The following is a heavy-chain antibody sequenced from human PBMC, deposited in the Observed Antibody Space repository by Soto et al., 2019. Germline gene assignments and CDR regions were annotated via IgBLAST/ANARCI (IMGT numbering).Heavy chain of an antibody. V-gene: IGHV5-51*01. D-gene: IGHD3-9*01. CDR3: ARRRFFEPFDP. CDR1: GYNLTTYW. J-gene: IGHJ5*02. CDR2: IYPGDSDA. Sequence: GESLKISCQASGYNLTTYWIGWVRQMPGKGLEWMGIIYPGDSDARYRPSFQGQVTMSVDKSTSTAYLQWSSLKASDTAMYYCARRRFFEPFDPWGQGTLVTVSS.